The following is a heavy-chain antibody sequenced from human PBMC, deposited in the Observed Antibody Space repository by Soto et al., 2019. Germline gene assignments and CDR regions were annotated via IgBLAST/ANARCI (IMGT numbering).Heavy chain of an antibody. J-gene: IGHJ3*02. V-gene: IGHV1-58*02. CDR1: GFTYTSSA. CDR3: AATELERRGDDAFDI. CDR2: IVVGSGNT. D-gene: IGHD1-1*01. Sequence: ASVKVSCTDSGFTYTSSAMQWVRQARRQRLEWIGWIVVGSGNTNYAQKFQERVTITRDMSTSTAYMELSSLRSEDTAVYYCAATELERRGDDAFDIWGQGTMVTVSS.